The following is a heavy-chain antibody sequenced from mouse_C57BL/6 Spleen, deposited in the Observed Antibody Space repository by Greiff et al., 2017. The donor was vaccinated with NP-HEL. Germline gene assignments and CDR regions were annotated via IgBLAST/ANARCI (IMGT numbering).Heavy chain of an antibody. D-gene: IGHD1-1*01. CDR3: AKIYYYGSSLYYFDY. J-gene: IGHJ2*01. V-gene: IGHV1-85*01. CDR2: IYPRDGST. Sequence: VQLQQSGPELVKPGASVKLSCKASGYTFTSYDINWVKQRPGQGLEWIGWIYPRDGSTKYNEKFKGKATLTVDTSSSTAYRELHSLTSEDSAVYFCAKIYYYGSSLYYFDYWGQGTTLTVSS. CDR1: GYTFTSYD.